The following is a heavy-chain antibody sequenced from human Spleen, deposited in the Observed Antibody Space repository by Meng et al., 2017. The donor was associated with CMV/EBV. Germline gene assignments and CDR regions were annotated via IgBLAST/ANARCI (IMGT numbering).Heavy chain of an antibody. CDR2: IYYSGST. J-gene: IGHJ5*02. CDR3: AREGSSNWFDP. Sequence: TASGGSISSGGYSWSWIRQHPGKGLEWIGYIYYSGSTYYNPSLKSRVTISVDTSKNQFSLNLSSVTAADTAVYYCAREGSSNWFDPWGQGTLVTRLL. V-gene: IGHV4-31*03. D-gene: IGHD6-6*01. CDR1: GGSISSGGYS.